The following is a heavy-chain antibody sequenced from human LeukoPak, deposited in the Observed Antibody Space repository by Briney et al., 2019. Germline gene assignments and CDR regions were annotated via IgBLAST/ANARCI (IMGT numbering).Heavy chain of an antibody. CDR2: INAGSGNA. CDR1: GYTFTSYA. D-gene: IGHD6-13*01. J-gene: IGHJ4*02. Sequence: ASVKVSCKASGYTFTSYAMHWVRQAPGQRLEWMGWINAGSGNAKYSQKFQGRVTITRDTSASTAYMELSSLRSEDTAVYYCARSPFSYSSSWYTFDYWGQGTLVTVSS. CDR3: ARSPFSYSSSWYTFDY. V-gene: IGHV1-3*01.